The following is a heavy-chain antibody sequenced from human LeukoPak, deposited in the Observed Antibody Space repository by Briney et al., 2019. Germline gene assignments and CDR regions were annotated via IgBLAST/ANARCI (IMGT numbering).Heavy chain of an antibody. CDR2: IYHSGST. J-gene: IGHJ3*02. Sequence: PSETLSLTCAVSGGSISSGGYSWSWIRQPPGKGLEWIGYIYHSGSTYYNPSLKSRVTISVDRSKNQFSLKLSSVTAADTAVYYCARGDTMIIGDGYAFDIWGQGTMVTVSS. CDR1: GGSISSGGYS. CDR3: ARGDTMIIGDGYAFDI. D-gene: IGHD3-22*01. V-gene: IGHV4-30-2*01.